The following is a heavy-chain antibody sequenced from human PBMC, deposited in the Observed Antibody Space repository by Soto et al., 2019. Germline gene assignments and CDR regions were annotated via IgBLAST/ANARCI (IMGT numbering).Heavy chain of an antibody. Sequence: SETLSLTCAVSGGSITSSNCWSFVRQAPGKGLEWIGEIHHTGSTYYNPSLRSRVTLSIDMSKNQFSLRLTSVTAADTAVFYCARHNYYSNHYYYGMDVWGQGTTVTVSS. CDR1: GGSITSSNC. V-gene: IGHV4-4*02. D-gene: IGHD4-4*01. CDR3: ARHNYYSNHYYYGMDV. J-gene: IGHJ6*02. CDR2: IHHTGST.